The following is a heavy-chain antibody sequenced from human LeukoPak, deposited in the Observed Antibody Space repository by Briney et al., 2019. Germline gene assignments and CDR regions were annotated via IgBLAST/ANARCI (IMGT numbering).Heavy chain of an antibody. CDR3: ASLFIVATIRDYFDY. CDR2: ISSSGSTI. CDR1: GFTFSSYE. D-gene: IGHD5-12*01. V-gene: IGHV3-48*03. Sequence: PGRSLRLSCAASGFTFSSYEMNWVRQAPGKGLEWVSYISSSGSTIYYADSVKGRFTISRDNAKNSLYLQMNSLRAEDTAVYYCASLFIVATIRDYFDYWGQGTLVTVSS. J-gene: IGHJ4*02.